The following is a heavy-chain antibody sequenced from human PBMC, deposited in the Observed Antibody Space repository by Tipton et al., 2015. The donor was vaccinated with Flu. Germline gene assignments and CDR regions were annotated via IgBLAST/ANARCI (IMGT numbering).Heavy chain of an antibody. V-gene: IGHV4-59*01. D-gene: IGHD3-3*01. CDR3: ARDEFLVTSSGFYRVLHV. Sequence: GLVKPSETLSLTCTVSGGFIDSYYWNWIRQPPGKGLEWIGYVHFTGSTDYSPSLKSRVTLSVDTSKNQFSLRLRFVTAADTAVYYCARDEFLVTSSGFYRVLHVWGQGTTVIVSS. CDR2: VHFTGST. J-gene: IGHJ6*02. CDR1: GGFIDSYY.